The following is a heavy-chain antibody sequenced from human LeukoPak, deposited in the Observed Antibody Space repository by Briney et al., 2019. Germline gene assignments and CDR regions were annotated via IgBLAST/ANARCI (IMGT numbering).Heavy chain of an antibody. V-gene: IGHV4-34*01. J-gene: IGHJ5*02. CDR2: INHSGST. Sequence: SETLSLTCAVYGGSFSGYYWNWIRQPPGKGLEWIGEINHSGSTTYNPSLKSRVTMSLDTSKNQFSLKLSSVTAADTAVYYCARDSGTTGEVKFDPWGQGTLVTVSS. CDR3: ARDSGTTGEVKFDP. CDR1: GGSFSGYY. D-gene: IGHD3-10*01.